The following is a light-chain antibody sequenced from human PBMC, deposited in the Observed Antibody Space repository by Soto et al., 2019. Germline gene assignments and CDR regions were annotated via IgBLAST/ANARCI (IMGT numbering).Light chain of an antibody. J-gene: IGLJ3*02. CDR2: EVT. Sequence: QSALNQPPSAAGSPGQSVTISCTGTSSDVGAYNYVSWYQQHAGKAPKLVIYEVTKRPSGVPDRFSGSKSANTASLTVSGLQAEDEADYYCSSFASSNTWVFGGGTKRPVL. V-gene: IGLV2-8*01. CDR3: SSFASSNTWV. CDR1: SSDVGAYNY.